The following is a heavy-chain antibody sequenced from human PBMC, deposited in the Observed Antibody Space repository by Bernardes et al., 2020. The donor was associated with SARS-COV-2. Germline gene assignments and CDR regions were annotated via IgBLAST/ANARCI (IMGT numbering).Heavy chain of an antibody. Sequence: ASVKVSCKVSGYTLTEVSMHWVRQPPGKGLDWMEGFDPEDGETIYAQKFQGRVTMTEDTSTDTAYMELSSLRSEDTAVYYCATAYAIFGVVRVPDYWGQGTLVTVSS. CDR1: GYTLTEVS. V-gene: IGHV1-24*01. CDR2: FDPEDGET. D-gene: IGHD3-3*02. J-gene: IGHJ4*02. CDR3: ATAYAIFGVVRVPDY.